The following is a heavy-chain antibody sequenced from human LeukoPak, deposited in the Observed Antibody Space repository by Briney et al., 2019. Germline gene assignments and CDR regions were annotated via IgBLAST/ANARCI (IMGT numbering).Heavy chain of an antibody. Sequence: SGTLSLTCAVSGGSISSSNWWSWVRQPPEKGLEWIGEIYHSGSTNYNPSLKSRVTISVDKSKNQFSLKLSSVTAADTAVYYCAKASVGARFFDPWGQGTLVTVSS. D-gene: IGHD1-26*01. J-gene: IGHJ5*02. CDR1: GGSISSSNW. CDR3: AKASVGARFFDP. V-gene: IGHV4-4*02. CDR2: IYHSGST.